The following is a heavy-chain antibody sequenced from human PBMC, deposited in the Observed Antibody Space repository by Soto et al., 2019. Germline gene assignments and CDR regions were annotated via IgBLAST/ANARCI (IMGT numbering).Heavy chain of an antibody. V-gene: IGHV4-39*01. CDR1: GDSMAISDFL. CDR2: IYKSGLA. J-gene: IGHJ3*01. Sequence: QLLESGPGLVKPSETLSLSCTVSGDSMAISDFLWGWLRQPPGKGLEWIGGIYKSGLADYNPSLRRRASVSVDPSTNKPFFNLTTMTAANTAIYFCAVPFYAHRTFAVWGQGKLGTVSS. D-gene: IGHD2-2*01. CDR3: AVPFYAHRTFAV.